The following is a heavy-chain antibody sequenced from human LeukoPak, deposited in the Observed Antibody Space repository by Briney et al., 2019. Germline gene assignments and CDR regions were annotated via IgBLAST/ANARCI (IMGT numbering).Heavy chain of an antibody. D-gene: IGHD6-13*01. J-gene: IGHJ4*02. CDR1: GGSISSSSYY. V-gene: IGHV4-39*07. CDR2: IYYSGST. CDR3: ARDSPIATAGLDY. Sequence: SETLSLTCTVSGGSISSSSYYWGWIRQPPGKGLEWIGSIYYSGSTYYNPSLKSRVTISVDTSKNQFSLKLSSVTAADTAVYYCARDSPIATAGLDYWGQGTLVTVSS.